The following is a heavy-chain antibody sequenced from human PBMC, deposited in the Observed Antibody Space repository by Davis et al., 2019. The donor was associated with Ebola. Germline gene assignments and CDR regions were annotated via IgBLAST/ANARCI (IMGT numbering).Heavy chain of an antibody. CDR1: GFTFSIYS. J-gene: IGHJ6*04. CDR3: ARNDVVVAAATGYLNYHGMDV. D-gene: IGHD2-2*01. V-gene: IGHV3-48*04. CDR2: ISSSGTMI. Sequence: GESLKISCAASGFTFSIYSMDWVRQAPGKGLEWLSYISSSGTMIYYADSVKGRFTISRDNAKNTLYLQMNSLRAEDTAVYYCARNDVVVAAATGYLNYHGMDVWGKGTTVTVSS.